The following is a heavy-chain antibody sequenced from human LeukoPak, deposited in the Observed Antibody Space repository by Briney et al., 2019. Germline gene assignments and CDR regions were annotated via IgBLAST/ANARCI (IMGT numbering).Heavy chain of an antibody. D-gene: IGHD3-22*01. V-gene: IGHV3-48*03. Sequence: GGSLRLSCAASGFTFSSYEMNWVRQAPGKGLEWVSYISSSGSTIYYADSVKGRFTISRDNAKNSLYLQMNSLRAEDTAVYYCARDGWDYYDSSGYSGASFDIWGQGTMVTVSS. J-gene: IGHJ3*02. CDR1: GFTFSSYE. CDR2: ISSSGSTI. CDR3: ARDGWDYYDSSGYSGASFDI.